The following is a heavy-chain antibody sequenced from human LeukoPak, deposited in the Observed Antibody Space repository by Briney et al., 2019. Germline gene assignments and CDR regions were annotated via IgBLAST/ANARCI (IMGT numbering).Heavy chain of an antibody. D-gene: IGHD6-13*01. V-gene: IGHV3-23*01. J-gene: IGHJ3*02. CDR3: AKDLTWHSSSWHDAFDI. CDR1: GFTFSSYA. Sequence: GGSLRLSCAASGFTFSSYAMSWVRQAPGKGLEWVSAISGSGGSTYYADSVKGRFTISRDNSKNTLYLQMNSLRAEDTAVYYCAKDLTWHSSSWHDAFDIWGQGTMVTVSS. CDR2: ISGSGGST.